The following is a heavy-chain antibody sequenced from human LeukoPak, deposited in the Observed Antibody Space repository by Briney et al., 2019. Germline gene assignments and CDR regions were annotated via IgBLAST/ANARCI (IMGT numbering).Heavy chain of an antibody. V-gene: IGHV3-30*03. CDR1: GFTFSSYG. D-gene: IGHD6-19*01. J-gene: IGHJ4*02. Sequence: SGGSLRLSCAASGFTFSSYGMHWVRQAPGKGLEWVAVISYDGSNKYYADSVKGRFTISRDNSKNTLYLQTNSLRAEDTAVYYCARTARGRGIAVAGMAQGLGPYDYWGQGTLVTVSS. CDR3: ARTARGRGIAVAGMAQGLGPYDY. CDR2: ISYDGSNK.